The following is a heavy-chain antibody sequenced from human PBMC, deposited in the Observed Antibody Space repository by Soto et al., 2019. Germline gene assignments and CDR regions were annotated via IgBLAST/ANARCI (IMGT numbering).Heavy chain of an antibody. CDR2: INHSGST. V-gene: IGHV4-34*01. J-gene: IGHJ4*02. CDR3: ARGSIFGVEKNRYYFDY. D-gene: IGHD3-3*01. Sequence: SETLSLTCAVYGGSFSGYYWSWIRQPPGKGLEWIGEINHSGSTNYNPSLKSRVTISVDTSKNQFSLKLSSVTAADTAVYYCARGSIFGVEKNRYYFDYWGQGTLVTVSS. CDR1: GGSFSGYY.